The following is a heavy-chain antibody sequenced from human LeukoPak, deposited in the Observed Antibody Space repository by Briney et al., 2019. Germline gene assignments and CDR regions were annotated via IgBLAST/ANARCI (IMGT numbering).Heavy chain of an antibody. CDR3: ARRSIVGATPYCFDY. V-gene: IGHV1-46*01. J-gene: IGHJ4*02. CDR2: INPSGGST. Sequence: ASVKVSCKASGYTFTSYYMHWVRQAPGQGLEWMGIINPSGGSTSYAQKFQGRVTMTRDMSTSTDYMELSSLRAEDMAVYYCARRSIVGATPYCFDYWGQGTLVTVSS. CDR1: GYTFTSYY. D-gene: IGHD1-26*01.